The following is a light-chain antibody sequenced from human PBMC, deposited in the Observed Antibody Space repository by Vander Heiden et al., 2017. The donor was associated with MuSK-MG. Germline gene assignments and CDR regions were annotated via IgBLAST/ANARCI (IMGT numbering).Light chain of an antibody. CDR3: QQCDSSPRT. CDR2: GAS. V-gene: IGKV1-39*01. J-gene: IGKJ2*01. Sequence: IQMTQSPSPLSASVGDRVTITCRASQSISRNLNWYQQKPGKAPTLLIYGASSLQRGVPSRFSGSGSGTDFTLTISSLQPEDIATYYCQQCDSSPRTFGPGTKLEIE. CDR1: QSISRN.